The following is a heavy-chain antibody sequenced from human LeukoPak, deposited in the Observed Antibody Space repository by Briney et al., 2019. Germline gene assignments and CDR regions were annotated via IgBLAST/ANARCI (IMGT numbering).Heavy chain of an antibody. D-gene: IGHD3-10*01. Sequence: ASVKVSCKASGYTFTSYRVHWVRQAPGQGLEWMGLINPSGGSTTYAQNFQGRVTMTRDTSISTAYMELSRLRSDDTAVYYCAREGWFGESDCKAFDIWGQGTMVTVSS. CDR1: GYTFTSYR. V-gene: IGHV1-46*01. J-gene: IGHJ3*02. CDR2: INPSGGST. CDR3: AREGWFGESDCKAFDI.